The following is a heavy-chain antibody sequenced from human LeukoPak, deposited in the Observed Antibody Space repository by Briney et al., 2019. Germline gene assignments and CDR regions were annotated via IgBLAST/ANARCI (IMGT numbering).Heavy chain of an antibody. CDR2: ISSSGGLT. Sequence: GGSLRLSCAASGFTFSSYAMSWVRQTTGKGLEGVSSISSSGGLTFYADSVKGRLTIYRDNSRNKLYLQMNRLSAVDTALYYCAKDRPNYHGTDGHYYRRSGDSWGQGTLVTVSS. J-gene: IGHJ4*02. CDR1: GFTFSSYA. CDR3: AKDRPNYHGTDGHYYRRSGDS. V-gene: IGHV3-23*01. D-gene: IGHD3-22*01.